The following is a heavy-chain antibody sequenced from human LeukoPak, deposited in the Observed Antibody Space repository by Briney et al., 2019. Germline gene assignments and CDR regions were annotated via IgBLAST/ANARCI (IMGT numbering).Heavy chain of an antibody. CDR3: AARKFYSTKKLFDY. CDR2: ISGSGGST. J-gene: IGHJ4*02. CDR1: GFTFSSYA. D-gene: IGHD6-13*01. V-gene: IGHV3-23*01. Sequence: PGGSLRLSCAASGFTFSSYAMSWVRQAPGKGLEWVSAISGSGGSTYYADSVKGRFTISRDNSKNTLYLQMNSLRAEDTAVYYCAARKFYSTKKLFDYWGQGTLVTVSS.